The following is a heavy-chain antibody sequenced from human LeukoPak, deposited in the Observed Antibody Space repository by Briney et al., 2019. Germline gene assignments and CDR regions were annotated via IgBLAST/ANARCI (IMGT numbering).Heavy chain of an antibody. V-gene: IGHV3-21*01. J-gene: IGHJ4*02. Sequence: PGGSLRLSCAASGFTFSSYSMNWVRQAPGKGLEWVSSISSSSSYIYYADSEKGRFTISRDNAKNSLYLQMNSLRAEDTAVYYCARSYYYGSGSDYFDYWGQGTLVTVSS. CDR2: ISSSSSYI. CDR3: ARSYYYGSGSDYFDY. CDR1: GFTFSSYS. D-gene: IGHD3-10*01.